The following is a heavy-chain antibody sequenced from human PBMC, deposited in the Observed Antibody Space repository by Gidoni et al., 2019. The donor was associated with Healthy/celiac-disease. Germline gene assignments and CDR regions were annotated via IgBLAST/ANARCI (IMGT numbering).Heavy chain of an antibody. J-gene: IGHJ4*02. D-gene: IGHD6-13*01. Sequence: QVQLQHWGAGLLKPSETLSLTCAVYGGSFSGYYWSWIRQPPGKGLEWIGEINHSGSTNYNPSLKSRVTISVDTSKNQFSLKLSSVTTADTAVYYCARVFRYSSRSRITSIGYFDYWGQGTLVTVSS. CDR3: ARVFRYSSRSRITSIGYFDY. V-gene: IGHV4-34*01. CDR1: GGSFSGYY. CDR2: INHSGST.